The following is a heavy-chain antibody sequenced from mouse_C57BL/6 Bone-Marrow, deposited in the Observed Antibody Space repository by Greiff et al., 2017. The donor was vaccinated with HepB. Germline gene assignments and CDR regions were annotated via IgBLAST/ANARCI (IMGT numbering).Heavy chain of an antibody. J-gene: IGHJ4*01. Sequence: VQLQQPGAELVKPGASVKVSCKASGYTFTSYWMHWVKQRPGQGLEWIGRIHPSDSDTNYNQKFKGKATLTVDKSSSTAYMQLSSLTSEDSAVYDCAMGPYYGSSQGDPMDYWGQGTSVTVSS. D-gene: IGHD1-1*01. CDR3: AMGPYYGSSQGDPMDY. CDR2: IHPSDSDT. CDR1: GYTFTSYW. V-gene: IGHV1-74*01.